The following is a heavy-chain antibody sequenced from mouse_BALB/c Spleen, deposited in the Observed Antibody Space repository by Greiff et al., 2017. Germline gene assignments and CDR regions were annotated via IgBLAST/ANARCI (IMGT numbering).Heavy chain of an antibody. J-gene: IGHJ4*01. CDR1: GYTFTNYW. Sequence: QVQLQPSGAELVRPGTSVKISCKASGYTFTNYWLGWVKQRPGHGLEWIGDIYPGGGYTNYKEKFKGTATLTADTSSSTAYMQLSSLTSEDSAVYFCARGERLNAMDYWGQGTSGTVSS. CDR2: IYPGGGYT. D-gene: IGHD2-12*01. V-gene: IGHV1-63*02. CDR3: ARGERLNAMDY.